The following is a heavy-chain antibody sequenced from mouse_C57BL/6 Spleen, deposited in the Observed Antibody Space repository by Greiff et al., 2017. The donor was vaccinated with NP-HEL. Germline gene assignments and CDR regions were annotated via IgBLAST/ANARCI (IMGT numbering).Heavy chain of an antibody. V-gene: IGHV5-9-1*02. CDR3: TRDVYRVDYAMDY. CDR1: GFTFSSYA. CDR2: ISSGGDYT. J-gene: IGHJ4*01. Sequence: EVQVVESGEGLVKPGGSLKLSCAASGFTFSSYAMSWVRQTPEKRLEWVAYISSGGDYTYYADTVKGRFTISRDNARNTLYLQMSSLKSEDTAMYYCTRDVYRVDYAMDYWGQGTSVTVSS. D-gene: IGHD2-1*01.